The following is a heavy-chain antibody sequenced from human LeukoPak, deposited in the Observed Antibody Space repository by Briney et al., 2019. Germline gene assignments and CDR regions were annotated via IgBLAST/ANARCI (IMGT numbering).Heavy chain of an antibody. CDR3: AKDSDYDSSGYYQPFDY. J-gene: IGHJ4*02. CDR2: ISGSGGST. D-gene: IGHD3-22*01. V-gene: IGHV3-23*01. Sequence: GGSLRLSCAAYGFTFSSYAMSWVRQAPGKGLEWVSAISGSGGSTYYADSVKGRFTISRDNSKNTLYLQMNSLRAEDTAVYYCAKDSDYDSSGYYQPFDYWGQGTLVTVSS. CDR1: GFTFSSYA.